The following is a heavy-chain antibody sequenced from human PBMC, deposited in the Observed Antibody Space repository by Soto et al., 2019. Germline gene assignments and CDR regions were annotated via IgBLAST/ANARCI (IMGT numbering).Heavy chain of an antibody. D-gene: IGHD2-15*01. CDR1: GFTFNNYD. Sequence: GSLRLSCTASGFTFNNYDMHWVRQATGKGLEWLSGIGAAGDTYYPGAVNGRFTISRDNARNSLYLQMNSLGAEDTAVYYCAKGGGSCCFDYWGQGTLVTVSS. J-gene: IGHJ4*02. CDR3: AKGGGSCCFDY. CDR2: IGAAGDT. V-gene: IGHV3-13*01.